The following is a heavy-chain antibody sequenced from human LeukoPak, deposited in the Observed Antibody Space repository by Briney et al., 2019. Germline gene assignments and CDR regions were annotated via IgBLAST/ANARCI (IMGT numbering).Heavy chain of an antibody. J-gene: IGHJ4*02. V-gene: IGHV3-48*03. D-gene: IGHD5-12*01. Sequence: PGGSLRLSCAASGFTFRSYEMNWVGQAPGKGREGISYISGSGTTIYYADSVKGRFTISRDNAKNSLYLQMKSLRAEDTAVYYCARGPSGYHNTGGQGTLVTVSS. CDR1: GFTFRSYE. CDR2: ISGSGTTI. CDR3: ARGPSGYHNT.